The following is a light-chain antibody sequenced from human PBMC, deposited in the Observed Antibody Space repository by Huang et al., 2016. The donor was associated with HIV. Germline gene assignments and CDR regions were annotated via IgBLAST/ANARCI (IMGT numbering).Light chain of an antibody. J-gene: IGKJ5*01. CDR1: QSISNY. Sequence: DIQMTHSPSSLSASVGDTVTITCRASQSISNYLNWYQQKPGKAPKLLVYAASSLQSGFPSRFIGSGSGTDFTLTISSLQPEDFATYYCQQSYNTPLTFGQGTRLEMK. CDR3: QQSYNTPLT. V-gene: IGKV1-39*01. CDR2: AAS.